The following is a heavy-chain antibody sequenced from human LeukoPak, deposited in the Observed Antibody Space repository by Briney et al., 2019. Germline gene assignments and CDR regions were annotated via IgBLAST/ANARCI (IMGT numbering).Heavy chain of an antibody. CDR1: GFTFTNHW. J-gene: IGHJ4*02. Sequence: GGSLRLSCAASGFTFTNHWMNWVRQAPGKGLEWVANMKEDGSEKSYVDSVKGRFIISGDNAKNSLYLQMNSLRAEDTAVYYCARGGYRSIDSRGPGTLVTVSS. V-gene: IGHV3-7*01. CDR3: ARGGYRSIDS. CDR2: MKEDGSEK. D-gene: IGHD5-18*01.